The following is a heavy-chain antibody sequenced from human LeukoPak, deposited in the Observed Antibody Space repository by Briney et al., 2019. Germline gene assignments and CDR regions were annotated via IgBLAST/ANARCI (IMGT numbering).Heavy chain of an antibody. J-gene: IGHJ4*02. Sequence: PGGSLRLSCAASGFTFSSYSMNWVRQAPGKGLEWVSSISSSSSYIYYADSVKGRFTISRDNAKNSLYLQMNSLRAEDTAVYYCARDRRVDGYYYDSSGHLPDYWGQGTLVRLL. CDR2: ISSSSSYI. V-gene: IGHV3-21*01. CDR3: ARDRRVDGYYYDSSGHLPDY. D-gene: IGHD3-22*01. CDR1: GFTFSSYS.